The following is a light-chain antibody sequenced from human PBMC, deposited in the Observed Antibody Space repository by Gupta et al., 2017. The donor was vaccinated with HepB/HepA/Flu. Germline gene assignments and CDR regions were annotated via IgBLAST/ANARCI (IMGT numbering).Light chain of an antibody. CDR2: GAY. J-gene: IGKJ4*01. CDR3: HQNENWPSIT. V-gene: IGKV3-15*01. CDR1: QNIYIK. Sequence: EIVMTQSPATLSVSPGERATLSCRASQNIYIKLAWYQQKPGQGPMLLIHGAYTSDTRITNRFSGSGSGIKFTLTISSRQYEDFAVYYCHQNENWPSITFGGGTKVEIK.